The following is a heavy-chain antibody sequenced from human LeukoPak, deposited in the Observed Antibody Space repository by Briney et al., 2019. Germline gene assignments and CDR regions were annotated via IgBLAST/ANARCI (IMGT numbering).Heavy chain of an antibody. CDR1: GFIFRTYA. CDR2: ISYDGGIE. V-gene: IGHV3-30-3*01. CDR3: ARDAYGFDP. J-gene: IGHJ5*02. Sequence: GGSLRLSCAASGFIFRTYAMHWVRQASGKGPGWVAAISYDGGIEYYADSVKGRFTISRDISKNTLYLQMNSLRAEDTAVYYCARDAYGFDPWGQGTLVTVSS. D-gene: IGHD2-21*01.